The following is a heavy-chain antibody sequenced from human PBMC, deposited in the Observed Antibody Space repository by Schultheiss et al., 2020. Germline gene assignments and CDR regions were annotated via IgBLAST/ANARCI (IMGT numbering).Heavy chain of an antibody. D-gene: IGHD6-13*01. CDR1: GGSISNFY. CDR3: ARAAAAGTWYFDY. Sequence: SQTLSLTCTVSGGSISNFYWSWIRQPPGKGLEWLGYIYYSGSTNYNPSLKSRVTISVDTSKNQFSLKLSSVTAADTAVYYCARAAAAGTWYFDYWGQGTLVTVSS. J-gene: IGHJ4*02. CDR2: IYYSGST. V-gene: IGHV4-59*12.